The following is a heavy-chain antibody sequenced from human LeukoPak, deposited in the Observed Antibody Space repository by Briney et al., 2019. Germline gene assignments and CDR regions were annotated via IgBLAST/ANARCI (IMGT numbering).Heavy chain of an antibody. CDR2: IYYSGST. V-gene: IGHV4-59*01. Sequence: PSETLSLTCTVSGGSISSYYWSWLRQPPGKGLEWIGYIYYSGSTNYNPSLKSRVTISVDTSKNQFSLKLSSVTAADTAVYYCARDRAHYGSGSYIDYWGQGTLVTVSP. D-gene: IGHD3-10*01. CDR1: GGSISSYY. J-gene: IGHJ4*02. CDR3: ARDRAHYGSGSYIDY.